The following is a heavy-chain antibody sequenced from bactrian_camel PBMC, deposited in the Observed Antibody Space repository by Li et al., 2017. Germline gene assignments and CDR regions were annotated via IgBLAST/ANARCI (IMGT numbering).Heavy chain of an antibody. CDR1: GATQDIGC. V-gene: IGHV3S53*01. J-gene: IGHJ4*01. Sequence: HVQLVESGGGSVQAGGSLRLSCVASGATQDIGCMGWFRQVPGLEREGIGSIDSDGITTYADSLKARFTISVDNAKNTVHLQMNSLKIEDTAVYYCALGSSRQATMTARGKGTQVTVS. CDR2: IDSDGIT. D-gene: IGHD3*01.